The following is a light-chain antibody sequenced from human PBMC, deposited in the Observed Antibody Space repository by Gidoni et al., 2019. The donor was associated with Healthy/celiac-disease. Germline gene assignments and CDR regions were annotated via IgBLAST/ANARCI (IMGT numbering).Light chain of an antibody. J-gene: IGLJ2*01. CDR3: QAWDSSTGDVV. CDR2: QDS. CDR1: KLGDKY. Sequence: SYVLTQPPSVSVSPGQTASITCPGDKLGDKYACWYQQKPGQSPVLVIYQDSKRPSGITERFSGSNSGNTATLTISGTQAMDEADYYCQAWDSSTGDVVFGGGTKLTVL. V-gene: IGLV3-1*01.